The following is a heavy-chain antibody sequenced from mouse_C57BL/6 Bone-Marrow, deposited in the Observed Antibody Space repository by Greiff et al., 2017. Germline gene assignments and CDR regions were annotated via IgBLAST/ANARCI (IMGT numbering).Heavy chain of an antibody. CDR1: GYTFTSYW. V-gene: IGHV1-64*01. Sequence: VQLQQSGAELVKPGASVKLSCKASGYTFTSYWMHWVKQRPGQGLEWIGMIHPNSGSTNYNEKFKSKATLTVDKSSSTAYMQLSSLTSEDSAVYYCASYYYGSSYNFDYWGQGTTLTVSS. CDR3: ASYYYGSSYNFDY. J-gene: IGHJ2*01. D-gene: IGHD1-1*01. CDR2: IHPNSGST.